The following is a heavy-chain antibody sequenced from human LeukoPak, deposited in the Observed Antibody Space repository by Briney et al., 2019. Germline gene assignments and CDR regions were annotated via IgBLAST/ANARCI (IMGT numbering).Heavy chain of an antibody. CDR1: GGSFSGYY. J-gene: IGHJ6*03. CDR2: INHSGST. D-gene: IGHD3-3*01. CDR3: ARDRGYDFWSGYYYYYMDV. V-gene: IGHV4-34*01. Sequence: PSETLSLTCAVYGGSFSGYYWSWIRQPPGKGLEWIGEINHSGSTYYNPSLKSRVTISVDTSKNQFSLKLSSVTAADTAVYYCARDRGYDFWSGYYYYYMDVWGKGTTVTVSS.